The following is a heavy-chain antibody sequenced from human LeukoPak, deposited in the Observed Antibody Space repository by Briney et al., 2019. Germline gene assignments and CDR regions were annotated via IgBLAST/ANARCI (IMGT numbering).Heavy chain of an antibody. CDR1: GGTFSSYV. J-gene: IGHJ3*02. V-gene: IGHV1-69*06. CDR3: ARFVPGEYNAFDI. D-gene: IGHD3-10*01. Sequence: ASVKVSCKASGGTFSSYVISWVRQAPGQGLEWMGGIIPIFGTANYAQKFQGRVTITADKSTSTAYMELSSLRSEDTAVYYCARFVPGEYNAFDIWGQGTMVTVSS. CDR2: IIPIFGTA.